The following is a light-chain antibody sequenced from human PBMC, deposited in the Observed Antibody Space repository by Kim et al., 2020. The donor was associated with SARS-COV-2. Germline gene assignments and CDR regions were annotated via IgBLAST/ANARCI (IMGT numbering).Light chain of an antibody. Sequence: QSASVGDRVTITCQASQDISNYLNWYQQKPGKAPKVLIYGASNMETGVPSRCSGSGSGTDFTFTISSLQPEDIATYYCQHYDNLPFGGGTKVDIK. CDR1: QDISNY. CDR2: GAS. V-gene: IGKV1-33*01. J-gene: IGKJ4*01. CDR3: QHYDNLP.